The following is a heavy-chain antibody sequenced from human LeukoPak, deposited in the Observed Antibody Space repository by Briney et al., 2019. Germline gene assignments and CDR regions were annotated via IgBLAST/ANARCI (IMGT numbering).Heavy chain of an antibody. CDR1: GFSLSTSGVG. V-gene: IGHV4-39*07. CDR3: AAVAYCGGDCYSMDY. CDR2: INHSGST. D-gene: IGHD2-21*02. Sequence: LVKPTQTLTLTCTFSGFSLSTSGVGVGWIRQPPRNGLEWIGEINHSGSTNYNPSLKSRVTISVDTSKNQFSLKLSSVTAADTAVYYCAAVAYCGGDCYSMDYWGQGTLVTVSS. J-gene: IGHJ4*02.